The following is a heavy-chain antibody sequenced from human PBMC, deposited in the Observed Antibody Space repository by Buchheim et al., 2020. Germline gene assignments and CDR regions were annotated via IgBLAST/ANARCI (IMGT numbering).Heavy chain of an antibody. V-gene: IGHV3-23*01. D-gene: IGHD6-13*01. CDR1: GFTFSSYA. J-gene: IGHJ5*02. CDR2: ISGSGDNT. CDR3: AKGSQNSWYSSSWDNWFDP. Sequence: EVQLLESGGGLVQPGGSLRLYCAASGFTFSSYAMSWVRQAPGKGLEWVSVISGSGDNTYYTDSVRGRFTISRDNSKNTLYLQMNSLRAEDTAVYYCAKGSQNSWYSSSWDNWFDPWGQGTL.